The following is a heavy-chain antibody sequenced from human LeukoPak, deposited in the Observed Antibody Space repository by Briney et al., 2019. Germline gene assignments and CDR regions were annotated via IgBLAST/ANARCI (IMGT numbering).Heavy chain of an antibody. CDR3: AREGLAMVRGVLPKEAWGWFDP. J-gene: IGHJ5*02. Sequence: SETLSLTCAVYGGSFSGYYWSWIRQPPGKGLEWIGEINHSGSTNYNPSLKSRATISLDTSKNQFSLKLSSVTAADTAVYYCAREGLAMVRGVLPKEAWGWFDPWGQGTLVTVSS. CDR2: INHSGST. CDR1: GGSFSGYY. V-gene: IGHV4-34*01. D-gene: IGHD3-10*01.